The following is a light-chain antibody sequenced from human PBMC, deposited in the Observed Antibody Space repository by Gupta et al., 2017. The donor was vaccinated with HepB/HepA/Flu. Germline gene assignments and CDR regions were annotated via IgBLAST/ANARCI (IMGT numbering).Light chain of an antibody. Sequence: DIQMTQSPSSVSASVGDRVIITCQASQDITNYLNWYQQKPGKAPRLLIYDSFNLETGVPSRFSGRGSGXDFTLTXSSLQPEDFATYYCQQFDGLPTFGXGTKVEI. CDR3: QQFDGLPT. CDR2: DSF. V-gene: IGKV1-33*01. CDR1: QDITNY. J-gene: IGKJ2*01.